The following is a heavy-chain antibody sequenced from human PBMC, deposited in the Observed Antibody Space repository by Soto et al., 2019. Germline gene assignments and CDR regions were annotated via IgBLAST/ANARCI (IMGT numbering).Heavy chain of an antibody. Sequence: ASVKVSCKVSGYTLTELSMHWVRQAPGKGLEWMGGFEPEDGETIHAQKFQGRVTMTEDTSTDTAYMELSSLRSEDTAVYYCATPPSGDPGYYYYYGMDVWAQGTTVTVSS. J-gene: IGHJ6*02. D-gene: IGHD3-10*01. CDR3: ATPPSGDPGYYYYYGMDV. CDR1: GYTLTELS. CDR2: FEPEDGET. V-gene: IGHV1-24*01.